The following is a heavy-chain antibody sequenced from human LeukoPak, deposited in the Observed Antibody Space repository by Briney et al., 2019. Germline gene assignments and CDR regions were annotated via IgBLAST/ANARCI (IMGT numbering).Heavy chain of an antibody. V-gene: IGHV3-7*01. CDR1: RFTFSNYW. CDR3: ARLLFGGYSDY. CDR2: INQGGTEK. J-gene: IGHJ4*02. Sequence: PGESLRLSRAASRFTFSNYWMSWVRQAPGKGLEWVASINQGGTEKHFVDSVKGRFTISRDNAQNSLYVQMNSLRAEDTAVYYCARLLFGGYSDYWGQGTLVTVSS. D-gene: IGHD2-15*01.